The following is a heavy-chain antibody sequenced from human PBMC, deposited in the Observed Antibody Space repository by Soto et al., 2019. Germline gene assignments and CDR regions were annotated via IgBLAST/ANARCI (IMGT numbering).Heavy chain of an antibody. Sequence: QVQLQESGPGLVKPSQTLSLTCTVSGDSISSGDHCWSWIRQPPGKGLEWIGYIYYSGNTYYNSSLKSRVTISVDTSKNQFSLKLSSVTAADTAVYYCARTAGHFDSWGQGTLVTVSS. V-gene: IGHV4-30-4*01. CDR1: GDSISSGDHC. CDR2: IYYSGNT. J-gene: IGHJ4*02. CDR3: ARTAGHFDS. D-gene: IGHD3-10*01.